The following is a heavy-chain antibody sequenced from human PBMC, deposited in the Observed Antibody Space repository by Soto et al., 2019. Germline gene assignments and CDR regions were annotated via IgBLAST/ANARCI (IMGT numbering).Heavy chain of an antibody. CDR2: ISGSGSST. CDR1: GFSFSSHV. D-gene: IGHD6-19*01. J-gene: IGHJ4*02. CDR3: VRGEGGWETY. Sequence: GGSLRLSCAASGFSFSSHVMSWVRQAPGKGLEWVSSISGSGSSTTYADSVKGRFTISRDNAKNTLYLQMNSLRAEDTAVYYCVRGEGGWETYWGQGTLVTVSS. V-gene: IGHV3-23*01.